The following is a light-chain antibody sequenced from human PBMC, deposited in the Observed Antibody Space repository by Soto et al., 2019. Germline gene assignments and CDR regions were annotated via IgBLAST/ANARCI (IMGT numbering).Light chain of an antibody. J-gene: IGKJ5*01. CDR2: GAS. Sequence: DIQMTQSPSSVSASVGDRVTITCRASQRISTWLAWYQQKPGKAPKLLIYGASNLQSGVPSRFSGTGPGTDFTLTISSLQPEDFATYYCQQYNTLPTFGQGTRLEIK. CDR3: QQYNTLPT. CDR1: QRISTW. V-gene: IGKV1-12*01.